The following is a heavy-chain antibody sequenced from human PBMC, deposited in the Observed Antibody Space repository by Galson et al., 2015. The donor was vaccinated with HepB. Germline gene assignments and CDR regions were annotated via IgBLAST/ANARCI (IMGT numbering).Heavy chain of an antibody. D-gene: IGHD5-24*01. J-gene: IGHJ3*02. CDR1: GYTFTGYY. Sequence: SVKVSCKASGYTFTGYYMHWVRQAPGQGLEWMGWINPNSGGTNYAQKFQGWVTMTRDTSISTAYMELSRLRSDDTAVYYVARAASEMATIPHDAFDIWGQGTMVTVSS. CDR2: INPNSGGT. CDR3: ARAASEMATIPHDAFDI. V-gene: IGHV1-2*04.